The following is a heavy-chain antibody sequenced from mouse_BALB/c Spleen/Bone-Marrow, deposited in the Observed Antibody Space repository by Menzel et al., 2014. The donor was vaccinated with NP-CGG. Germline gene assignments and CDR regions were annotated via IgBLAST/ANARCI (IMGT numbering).Heavy chain of an antibody. CDR2: INPSTGYT. J-gene: IGHJ3*01. CDR1: GYTFTSYW. V-gene: IGHV1-7*01. Sequence: QVHVKQSGAELAKPGASVKMSCKASGYTFTSYWMHWVKQRPGQGLEWIGYINPSTGYTEYNQKFKDKATLTADKSSSTAYMQLSSLTSEDSAVYYCARAEDYRYPFDYWGQGTLVTVSA. CDR3: ARAEDYRYPFDY. D-gene: IGHD2-14*01.